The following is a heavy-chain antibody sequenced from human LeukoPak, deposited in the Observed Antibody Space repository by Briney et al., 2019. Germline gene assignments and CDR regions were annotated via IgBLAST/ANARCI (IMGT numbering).Heavy chain of an antibody. CDR3: AAERGYSGYDDGDRYLDY. Sequence: SVKVSCKASGFTFTSSAVQWVRQARGQRLEWIGWIVVGSGNTNYAQKFQERVTITRDMSTSTAYMELSSLRSEDTAVYYCAAERGYSGYDDGDRYLDYWGQGTLVTVSS. CDR2: IVVGSGNT. J-gene: IGHJ4*02. CDR1: GFTFTSSA. V-gene: IGHV1-58*01. D-gene: IGHD5-12*01.